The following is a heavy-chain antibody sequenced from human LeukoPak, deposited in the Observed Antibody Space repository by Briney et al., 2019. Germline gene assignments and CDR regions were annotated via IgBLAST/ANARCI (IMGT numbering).Heavy chain of an antibody. CDR3: ARGGAGYKNFDY. Sequence: PSETLSLTCTVSGGSTSSGSYYWSWIRQPAGKGLEWIGRIYTSGSTNYNPSLKIRVTISVDTSKHQFSLKLSSVTAADTAVYYCARGGAGYKNFDYWGQGTLVTVSS. CDR2: IYTSGST. CDR1: GGSTSSGSYY. D-gene: IGHD5-24*01. J-gene: IGHJ4*02. V-gene: IGHV4-61*02.